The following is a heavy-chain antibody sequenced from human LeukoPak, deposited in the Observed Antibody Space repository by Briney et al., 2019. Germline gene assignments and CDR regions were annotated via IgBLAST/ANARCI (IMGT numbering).Heavy chain of an antibody. D-gene: IGHD6-13*01. V-gene: IGHV1-46*01. CDR3: AREGDREAAGTAFDC. CDR1: GYTFTNHY. Sequence: ASVKVSCTASGYTFTNHYIHWVRQAPGQGLEWMGIINLVGGSTTYARRFQDRVTMTMDTSTSTVYMELRSLRSEDTAVYYCAREGDREAAGTAFDCWGQGTLVTVSS. CDR2: INLVGGST. J-gene: IGHJ4*02.